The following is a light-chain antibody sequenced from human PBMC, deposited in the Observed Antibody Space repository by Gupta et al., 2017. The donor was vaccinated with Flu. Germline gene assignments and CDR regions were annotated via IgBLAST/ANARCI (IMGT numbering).Light chain of an antibody. Sequence: VISHTPATLSVSPGETATLPCRASQSVRSNLAWFQQKPGQPPRLLMYGASTRAAGVPARFSGSGSGTEFTLTISSRQSEDVAVYFCQLYNDWPPYPFGQGTKVEIK. CDR1: QSVRSN. J-gene: IGKJ2*01. CDR3: QLYNDWPPYP. CDR2: GAS. V-gene: IGKV3-15*01.